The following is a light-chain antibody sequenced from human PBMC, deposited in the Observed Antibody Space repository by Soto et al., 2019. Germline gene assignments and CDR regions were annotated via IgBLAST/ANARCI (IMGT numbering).Light chain of an antibody. CDR3: QNSYNSPWT. Sequence: DIQMTQSPSTLSASLGDRVTITCRASQSISSWLSWYQQKPGKAPKLLIYDASSLESGVPSRFSGSGSGTDFTLTISSLQPEDFATYYCQNSYNSPWTFGQGTKVDIK. CDR1: QSISSW. V-gene: IGKV1-5*01. CDR2: DAS. J-gene: IGKJ1*01.